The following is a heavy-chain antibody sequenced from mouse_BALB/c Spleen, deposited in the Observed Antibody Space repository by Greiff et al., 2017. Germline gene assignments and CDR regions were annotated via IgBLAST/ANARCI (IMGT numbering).Heavy chain of an antibody. CDR1: GYSITSDYA. Sequence: EVQLQESGPGLVKPSQSLSLTCTVTGYSITSDYAWNWIRQFPGNKLEWMGYISYSGSTSYNPSLKSRISITRDTSKNQFFLQLNSVTTEDTATYYCARSRLTYAMDYWGQGTSVTVSS. CDR3: ARSRLTYAMDY. D-gene: IGHD2-2*01. CDR2: ISYSGST. V-gene: IGHV3-2*02. J-gene: IGHJ4*01.